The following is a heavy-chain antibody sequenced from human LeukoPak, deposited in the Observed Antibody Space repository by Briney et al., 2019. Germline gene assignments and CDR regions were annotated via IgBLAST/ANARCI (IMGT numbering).Heavy chain of an antibody. Sequence: ASVKVSCKASGYTFTGYYMHWLRQAPGQGLEWMGWINPNSGGTNYAQKFQGRVTMTRDTSISTAYMELSRLRSDDTAVYYCARPITDYDSYGMDVWGQGTTVTVSS. D-gene: IGHD3-3*01. V-gene: IGHV1-2*02. J-gene: IGHJ6*02. CDR1: GYTFTGYY. CDR2: INPNSGGT. CDR3: ARPITDYDSYGMDV.